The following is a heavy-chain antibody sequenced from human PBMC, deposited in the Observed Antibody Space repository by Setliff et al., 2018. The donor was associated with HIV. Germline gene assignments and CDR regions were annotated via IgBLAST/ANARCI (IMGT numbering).Heavy chain of an antibody. CDR3: ARGPHESLDRGAKARGDY. V-gene: IGHV1-69*10. D-gene: IGHD1-26*01. CDR1: GGTFSDFR. Sequence: GASVKVSCKASGGTFSDFRITWVRQAPGQGLEWMGEITPFVGITNYAQKFQGRVTISADESTATAYIELSSLTSQDTAVYYCARGPHESLDRGAKARGDYWGHGTLVTVSS. J-gene: IGHJ4*01. CDR2: ITPFVGIT.